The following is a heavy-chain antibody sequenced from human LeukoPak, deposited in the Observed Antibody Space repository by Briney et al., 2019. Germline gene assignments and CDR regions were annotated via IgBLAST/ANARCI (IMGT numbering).Heavy chain of an antibody. J-gene: IGHJ6*02. Sequence: GGSLRLSCAASGFTFSSYGMHWVRQAPGKGLEWVAVISYDGSNKYYADSVRGRFTISRDNSKNTLYLQMNSLRAEDTAVYYCAKALISGRWTNYYGMDVWGQGTTVTVPS. V-gene: IGHV3-30*18. CDR2: ISYDGSNK. D-gene: IGHD3/OR15-3a*01. CDR1: GFTFSSYG. CDR3: AKALISGRWTNYYGMDV.